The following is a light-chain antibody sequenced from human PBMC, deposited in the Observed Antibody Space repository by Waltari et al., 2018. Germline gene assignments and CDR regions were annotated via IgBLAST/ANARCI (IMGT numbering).Light chain of an antibody. Sequence: DIQMTQSPSTLSASVGYRVTITCRASQSISTWLAWYQQKPGKAPKLLIYKASSLESGVPSRFSGSGSGTEFTLTISSLQPDDFATYYCQQYDSSRTFGQGTKVEIK. J-gene: IGKJ1*01. CDR1: QSISTW. CDR3: QQYDSSRT. CDR2: KAS. V-gene: IGKV1-5*03.